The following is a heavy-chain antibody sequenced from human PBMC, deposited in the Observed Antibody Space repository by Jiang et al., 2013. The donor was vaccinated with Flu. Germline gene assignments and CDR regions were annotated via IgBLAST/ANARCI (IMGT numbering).Heavy chain of an antibody. Sequence: SGAEVKKPGASVKVSCKASGYTFTSYGISWVRQAPGQGLEWMGWISAYNGNTNYAQKLQGRVTMTTDTSTSTAYMELRSLRSDDTAVYYCASSSAADAFSSGYRGSDAFDIWGQGTMVTVSS. CDR1: GYTFTSYG. D-gene: IGHD3-22*01. CDR3: ASSSAADAFSSGYRGSDAFDI. V-gene: IGHV1-18*01. CDR2: ISAYNGNT. J-gene: IGHJ3*02.